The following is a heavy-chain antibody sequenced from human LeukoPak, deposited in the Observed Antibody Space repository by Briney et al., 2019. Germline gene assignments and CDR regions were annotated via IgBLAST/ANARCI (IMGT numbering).Heavy chain of an antibody. J-gene: IGHJ4*02. CDR2: TSYDGSNK. Sequence: GGSLRLSCAASGFTFSSYATHWVRQAPGKGLEWVAVTSYDGSNKYYADSVKGRFTISRDNSKSTLYLEMNSLRAEDTAVYYCATLPKGSEGGGYWGQGTLVTASS. D-gene: IGHD3-16*01. V-gene: IGHV3-30*01. CDR1: GFTFSSYA. CDR3: ATLPKGSEGGGY.